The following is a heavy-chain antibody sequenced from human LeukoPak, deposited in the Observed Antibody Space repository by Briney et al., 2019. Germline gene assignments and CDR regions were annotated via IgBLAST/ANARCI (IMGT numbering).Heavy chain of an antibody. Sequence: GGSLRLSCAASGFTFSSYAMHWVRQAPGKGLEYVSAISSNGGSTYYANSVKGRFTISRDNSRNTLYLQMGSLRAEDMAVYYCARGSSTVTILGFFDYWGQGTLVTVSS. CDR2: ISSNGGST. J-gene: IGHJ4*02. CDR3: ARGSSTVTILGFFDY. CDR1: GFTFSSYA. V-gene: IGHV3-64*01. D-gene: IGHD4-11*01.